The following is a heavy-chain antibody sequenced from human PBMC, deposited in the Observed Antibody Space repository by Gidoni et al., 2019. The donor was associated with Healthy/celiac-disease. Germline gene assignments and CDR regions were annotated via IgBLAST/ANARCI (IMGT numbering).Heavy chain of an antibody. Sequence: QGQLAASGGGVVQPGRSRSLAGADCGRTFSSYARHWVRQAPGKAMASVSVISYDGSNTSYADSVKCRFTISRDTSQNTLSLHMNSLSADDTAVYYCSRDQTAMYFAYFDYWGQGTLVTVSS. CDR3: SRDQTAMYFAYFDY. CDR1: GRTFSSYA. V-gene: IGHV3-30-3*01. D-gene: IGHD5-18*01. J-gene: IGHJ4*02. CDR2: ISYDGSNT.